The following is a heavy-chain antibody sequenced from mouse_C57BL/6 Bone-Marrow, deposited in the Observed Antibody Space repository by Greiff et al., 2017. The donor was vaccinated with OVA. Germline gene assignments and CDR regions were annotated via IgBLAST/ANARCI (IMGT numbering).Heavy chain of an antibody. CDR3: ARHPHYYGSSHPYWYFDV. CDR2: ISNGGGST. Sequence: EVQLVESGGGLVQPGGSLKLSCAASGFTFSDYYMYWVRQTPEKRLEWVAYISNGGGSTYYPDTVKGRFTISRDNAKNTLYLQMSRLKSEDTAMYYCARHPHYYGSSHPYWYFDVWGTGTTVTVSS. D-gene: IGHD1-1*01. J-gene: IGHJ1*03. V-gene: IGHV5-12*01. CDR1: GFTFSDYY.